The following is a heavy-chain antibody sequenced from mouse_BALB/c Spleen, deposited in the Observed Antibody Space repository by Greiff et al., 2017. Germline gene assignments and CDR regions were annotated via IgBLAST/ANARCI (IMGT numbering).Heavy chain of an antibody. CDR2: ICAGGST. D-gene: IGHD2-4*01. J-gene: IGHJ3*01. CDR3: ARGYYDYPAY. Sequence: QVQLKESGPGLVAPSQSLSITCTVSGFSLTSYGVYWVRQPPGKGLEWLGVICAGGSTNYNSALMSSLSISKDNSKSQVVLKMNSLQTDDTAMYYCARGYYDYPAYWGQGTLVTVSA. CDR1: GFSLTSYG. V-gene: IGHV2-9*02.